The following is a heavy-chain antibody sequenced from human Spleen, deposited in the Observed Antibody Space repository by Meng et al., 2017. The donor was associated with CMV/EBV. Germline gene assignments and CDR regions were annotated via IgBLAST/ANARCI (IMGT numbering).Heavy chain of an antibody. Sequence: SLKISCTASGFIFHDYTMHWVRQAPGKGLEWVSGINWNSGNIFYADSVKGRFTISRDNAENSMYLQMNSLRAEDTAVYYCGRDMNVWGQGTTVTVSS. J-gene: IGHJ6*02. CDR2: INWNSGNI. CDR3: GRDMNV. CDR1: GFIFHDYT. V-gene: IGHV3-9*01.